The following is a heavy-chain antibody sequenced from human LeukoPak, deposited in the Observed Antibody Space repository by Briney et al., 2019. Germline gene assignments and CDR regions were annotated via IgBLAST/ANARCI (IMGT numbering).Heavy chain of an antibody. CDR1: GGSISSFY. D-gene: IGHD3-10*01. CDR3: ARHGEFWDGRSWSDP. Sequence: SETLSLTCNVSGGSISSFYLSWIRQPPGKGLEWIGYIYTSGTTKYNPSLKSRLTMSVDTSNSQFLLKLSSVTAADTAVYYCARHGEFWDGRSWSDPWGLGTLVTVSS. CDR2: IYTSGTT. J-gene: IGHJ5*02. V-gene: IGHV4-4*09.